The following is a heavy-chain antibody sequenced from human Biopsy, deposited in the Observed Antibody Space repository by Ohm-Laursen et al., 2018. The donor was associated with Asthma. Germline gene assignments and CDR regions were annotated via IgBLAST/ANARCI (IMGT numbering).Heavy chain of an antibody. CDR2: ISSDGHNK. Sequence: SLRLSCTASGFVFSQSGMHWVRQAPGKGLEWVALISSDGHNKYYKDSVKGRFTISRDNSKLRLYLEINSLRVEDSAVYYCARQSGQDYGDSSGFDIWGQGTKVAVSS. D-gene: IGHD3-22*01. CDR1: GFVFSQSG. V-gene: IGHV3-30*03. CDR3: ARQSGQDYGDSSGFDI. J-gene: IGHJ3*02.